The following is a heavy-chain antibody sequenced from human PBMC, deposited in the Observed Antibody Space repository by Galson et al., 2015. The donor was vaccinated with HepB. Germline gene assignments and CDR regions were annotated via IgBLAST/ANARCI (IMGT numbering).Heavy chain of an antibody. J-gene: IGHJ2*01. CDR2: ISSTGTTI. CDR3: VRVAIDTTIFRGYWYFDL. D-gene: IGHD5-18*01. V-gene: IGHV3-48*02. Sequence: SLRLSCAASGFIFSTYTFNWVRRAPGKDLEWISYISSTGTTIYYADSVKGRFTISRDNAENSLSLQMSSRRDEDTAVYYCVRVAIDTTIFRGYWYFDLWGRGTLVTVSS. CDR1: GFIFSTYT.